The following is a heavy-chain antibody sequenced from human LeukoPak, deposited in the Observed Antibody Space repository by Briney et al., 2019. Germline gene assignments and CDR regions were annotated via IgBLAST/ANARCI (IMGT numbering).Heavy chain of an antibody. V-gene: IGHV1-8*01. J-gene: IGHJ6*03. Sequence: ASVKVSCKASGYTFTSYDINWVRQATGQGLEWMGWMNPNSGNTGYAQKFQGRVTMTRNTSISTAYMELSSLRSEDTAAYYCARGKSDCTNGVCYRDYYYYYMDVWGKGTTVTVSS. D-gene: IGHD2-8*01. CDR3: ARGKSDCTNGVCYRDYYYYYMDV. CDR1: GYTFTSYD. CDR2: MNPNSGNT.